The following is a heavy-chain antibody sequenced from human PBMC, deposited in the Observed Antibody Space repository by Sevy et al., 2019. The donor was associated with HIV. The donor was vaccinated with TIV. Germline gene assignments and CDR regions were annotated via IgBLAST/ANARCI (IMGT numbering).Heavy chain of an antibody. J-gene: IGHJ4*02. V-gene: IGHV3-21*01. CDR1: GFTFRSYT. CDR2: ISSSGSYI. Sequence: GGSLRLSCVASGFTFRSYTMKWVRQAPGKGLECVSSISSSGSYIYYADSVKGRCTISRDDAKNSLYLQMNTLRAEDAALYYCARVRPYDTRDFDYWGQGTLVTVSS. CDR3: ARVRPYDTRDFDY. D-gene: IGHD3-22*01.